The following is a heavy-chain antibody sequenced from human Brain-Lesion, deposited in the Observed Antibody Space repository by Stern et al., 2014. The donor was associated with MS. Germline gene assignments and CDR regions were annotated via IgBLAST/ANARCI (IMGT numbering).Heavy chain of an antibody. CDR1: GFIFDAYA. Sequence: EEQLEESGGGLVQPGRSLRLSCAASGFIFDAYAIHWVRQAPGKGLEWVPGITSDSGTIVYADSVKGRFTISRDNAKNSLYLQMNSLRVEDTAFYYCATLDFVRPAAGRGWFDPWGQGTLVTVSS. D-gene: IGHD3-3*01. CDR3: ATLDFVRPAAGRGWFDP. V-gene: IGHV3-9*01. J-gene: IGHJ5*02. CDR2: ITSDSGTI.